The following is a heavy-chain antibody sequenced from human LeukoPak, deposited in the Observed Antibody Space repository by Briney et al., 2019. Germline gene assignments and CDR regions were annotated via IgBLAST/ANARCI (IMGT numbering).Heavy chain of an antibody. CDR2: ISSSSAYK. CDR1: GFTFSSYT. J-gene: IGHJ3*02. CDR3: ARRFLNSLDI. D-gene: IGHD4-23*01. V-gene: IGHV3-21*01. Sequence: GGSLRLSCAASGFTFSSYTMNWVRQAPGKGLEWVSSISSSSAYKYYADSVKGRFTISRDNAKNSLYLQLNSLRAEDTALYFCARRFLNSLDIWGQGTMVVVSS.